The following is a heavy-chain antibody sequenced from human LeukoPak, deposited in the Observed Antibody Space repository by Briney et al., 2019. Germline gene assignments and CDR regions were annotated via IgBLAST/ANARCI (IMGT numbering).Heavy chain of an antibody. Sequence: ASVKVSCKASGYTFTSYDINWVRQATGQGLEWMGWMNPNSGNTGYAQKFQGRVTITRNTSISTAYMELSSLRSEDTAVYYCARVGAGSSGWYFYYYMDVWGKGTTVTVSS. V-gene: IGHV1-8*03. CDR2: MNPNSGNT. CDR1: GYTFTSYD. J-gene: IGHJ6*03. D-gene: IGHD6-19*01. CDR3: ARVGAGSSGWYFYYYMDV.